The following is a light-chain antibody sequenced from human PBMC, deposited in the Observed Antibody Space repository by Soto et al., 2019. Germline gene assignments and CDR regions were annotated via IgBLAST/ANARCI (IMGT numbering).Light chain of an antibody. J-gene: IGLJ1*01. CDR2: EVD. CDR3: SSYAHGSTSV. V-gene: IGLV2-14*01. Sequence: QSVLTQPASVSGSPGQSITISCTGTSSDVGFYNYVSWYQQQHPGKAPKLMIYEVDNRPSGVSIRFSGSKSGNTASLTISGLQAEDEADYYCSSYAHGSTSVFGTGTKVTVL. CDR1: SSDVGFYNY.